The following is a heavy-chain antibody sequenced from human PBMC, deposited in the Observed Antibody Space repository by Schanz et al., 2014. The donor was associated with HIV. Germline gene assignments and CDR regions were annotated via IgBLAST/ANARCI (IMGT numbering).Heavy chain of an antibody. CDR3: VMGTTVGNSFDS. Sequence: VQLVGSGGGVVQPGRALKLSCVASGFNVNNYGMQWVRQPPGKGLEWVAVIWSDGSNIYYADSVKGRFTISRDNSKNTVYLQMNSLRAEDTAVYYCVMGTTVGNSFDSWGQGTLVTVSS. J-gene: IGHJ4*02. CDR1: GFNVNNYG. V-gene: IGHV3-33*01. CDR2: IWSDGSNI. D-gene: IGHD4-17*01.